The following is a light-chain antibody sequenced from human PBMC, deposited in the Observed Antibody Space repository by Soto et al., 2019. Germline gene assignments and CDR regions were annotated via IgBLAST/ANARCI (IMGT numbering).Light chain of an antibody. CDR3: QQYGNSPWT. Sequence: EIVSTQSPGTLSLSPGERATLSCRASQSVSSSYLAWYQQKPGQAPRLLIYGASSRATGIPARFSGSGSGTDFTLTISRLEPEDFAVYYCQQYGNSPWTFGQGTKVDIK. V-gene: IGKV3-20*01. CDR2: GAS. J-gene: IGKJ1*01. CDR1: QSVSSSY.